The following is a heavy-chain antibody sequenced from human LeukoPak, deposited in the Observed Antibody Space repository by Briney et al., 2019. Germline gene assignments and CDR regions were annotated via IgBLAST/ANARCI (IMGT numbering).Heavy chain of an antibody. D-gene: IGHD6-13*01. V-gene: IGHV6-1*01. CDR2: TYYRSKWNN. CDR1: GDSVSNNRAA. CDR3: ARDAGEQQLVYYFDY. Sequence: SQTLSLTCAISGDSVSNNRAAWHWIRQSPSRGLEWLGRTYYRSKWNNDYAVSVQSRITINADTFKNQFSLQLNSVTPEDTAVYYCARDAGEQQLVYYFDYWGQGTLVTVSS. J-gene: IGHJ4*02.